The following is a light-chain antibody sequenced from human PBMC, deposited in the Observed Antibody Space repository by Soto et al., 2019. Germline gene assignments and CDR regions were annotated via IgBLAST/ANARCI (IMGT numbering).Light chain of an antibody. CDR1: QSVSSY. CDR3: QQRSNT. CDR2: DAS. V-gene: IGKV3-11*01. J-gene: IGKJ3*01. Sequence: EIVLTQSPATLSLSPGERATLSCRASQSVSSYLAWYQQKPGQAPRLLIYDASNRATGIPARFSGSGSATYFTLTIRSLEPEDFAVYYCQQRSNTFGPGTKVDIK.